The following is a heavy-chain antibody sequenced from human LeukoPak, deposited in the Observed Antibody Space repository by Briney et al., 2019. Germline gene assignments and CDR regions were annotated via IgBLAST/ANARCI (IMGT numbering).Heavy chain of an antibody. CDR3: ARAAHPDY. V-gene: IGHV3-33*01. CDR1: GFTFSSYV. J-gene: IGHJ4*02. Sequence: GGSLRLSCAASGFTFSSYVMHWVRQAPGKGLEWVAVIWYDGSNKYYADSVKGRFTISRDNAKNSLYLQMNSLRAEDTAVYYCARAAHPDYWGQGTLVTVSS. CDR2: IWYDGSNK.